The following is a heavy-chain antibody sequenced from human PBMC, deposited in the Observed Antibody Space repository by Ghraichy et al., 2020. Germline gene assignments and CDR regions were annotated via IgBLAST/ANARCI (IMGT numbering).Heavy chain of an antibody. CDR3: ARTGPTRRYYYYYYMDV. CDR2: INHSGST. V-gene: IGHV4-34*01. Sequence: LSLTCAVYGGSFSGYYWSWIRQPPGKGLEWIGEINHSGSTNYNPSLKSRVTISVDTSKNQFSLKLSSVTAADTAVYYCARTGPTRRYYYYYYMDVWGKGTTVTVSS. CDR1: GGSFSGYY. J-gene: IGHJ6*03.